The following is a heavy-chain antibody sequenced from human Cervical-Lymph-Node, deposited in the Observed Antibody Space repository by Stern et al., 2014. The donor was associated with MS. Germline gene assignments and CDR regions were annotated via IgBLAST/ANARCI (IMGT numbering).Heavy chain of an antibody. D-gene: IGHD2-15*01. V-gene: IGHV1-2*06. CDR1: GYAFTDYY. CDR2: INPHNGGT. J-gene: IGHJ4*02. Sequence: QVQLVESGAEVKRPGASVKVSCRTSGYAFTDYYLYWVRQAPGQGLEWMGRINPHNGGTDYAPKFHGRVTMTRDRSISTVYLELNSLMYDDTAVYFCAAPPKFDSGGPMGYWGQGTLVTVSS. CDR3: AAPPKFDSGGPMGY.